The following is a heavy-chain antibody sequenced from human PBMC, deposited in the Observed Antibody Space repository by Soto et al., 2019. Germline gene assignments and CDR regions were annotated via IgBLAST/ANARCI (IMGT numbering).Heavy chain of an antibody. CDR3: VKNSGWFNT. CDR2: IDGSGGIT. Sequence: QLLQSGGGLVQPGGPLKLPCAASGFTFGTTDMSWVRQAPGEGLEWVSTIDGSGGITYYADSVKGRFTISRDNSRNTVYLQMNSLRGDDTALYYCVKNSGWFNTWGQGALVTVSS. J-gene: IGHJ5*02. V-gene: IGHV3-23*01. D-gene: IGHD3-10*01. CDR1: GFTFGTTD.